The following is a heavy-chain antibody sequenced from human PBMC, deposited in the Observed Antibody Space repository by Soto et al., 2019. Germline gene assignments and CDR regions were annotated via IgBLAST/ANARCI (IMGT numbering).Heavy chain of an antibody. V-gene: IGHV3-23*01. Sequence: EVALLESGGGLVRPGGSLGLSFEVSGVAFSFYSLSWFGQAQGKGLGGVASISGNGATTYYAASGKGRFTFSRDNSKNTVHLQMNSLRGEDTAVYYCAKDRGGFTSGWEFFDFWGQGTLVTVSS. CDR1: GVAFSFYS. CDR3: AKDRGGFTSGWEFFDF. CDR2: ISGNGATT. J-gene: IGHJ4*02. D-gene: IGHD6-19*01.